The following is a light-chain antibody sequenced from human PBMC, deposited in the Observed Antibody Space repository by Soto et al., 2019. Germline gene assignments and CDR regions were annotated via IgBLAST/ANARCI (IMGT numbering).Light chain of an antibody. V-gene: IGLV2-14*03. CDR3: SSFTSNRIYV. CDR2: GVT. J-gene: IGLJ1*01. Sequence: QSVLTQPTSVSGSPGQSISISCTGNHNDIGTYDYVSWYQQHPGRAPRLLIHGVTTRASGISDRFSASKSGLTASLTISGLQPEDEADYYCSSFTSNRIYVFGPGTSHRP. CDR1: HNDIGTYDY.